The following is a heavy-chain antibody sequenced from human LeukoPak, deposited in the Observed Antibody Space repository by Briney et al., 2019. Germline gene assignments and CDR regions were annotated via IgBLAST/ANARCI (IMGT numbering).Heavy chain of an antibody. CDR2: IYHSGST. Sequence: PETLSLTCTVSGCSISRGYYWGWIRQPPGKGLEWIGAIYHSGSTYYNLSLKSRVTISVDTSKNQFSLKLSSVTAADTAVYYCARGMVRGVIVDYWGQGTLVTVSS. V-gene: IGHV4-38-2*02. CDR3: ARGMVRGVIVDY. CDR1: GCSISRGYY. J-gene: IGHJ4*02. D-gene: IGHD3-10*01.